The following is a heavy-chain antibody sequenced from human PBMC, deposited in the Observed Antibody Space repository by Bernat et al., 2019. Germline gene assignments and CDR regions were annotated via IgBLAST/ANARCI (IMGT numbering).Heavy chain of an antibody. D-gene: IGHD6-19*01. J-gene: IGHJ4*02. Sequence: EVQLVETGGGLIQPGGSLRLSCAASGFTVSSYYMNWVRQAPGKGLEWVSIILGGGSTFYTASVKGRFTISRDSSRNTLYLQMNSLRAEDTAVYYCARDPYSTGYFDFWGQGILVTVSS. CDR1: GFTVSSYY. CDR3: ARDPYSTGYFDF. CDR2: ILGGGST. V-gene: IGHV3-53*02.